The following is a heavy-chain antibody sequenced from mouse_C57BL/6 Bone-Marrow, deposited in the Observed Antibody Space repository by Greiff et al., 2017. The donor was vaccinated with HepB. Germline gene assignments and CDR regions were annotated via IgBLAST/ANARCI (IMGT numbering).Heavy chain of an antibody. J-gene: IGHJ4*01. CDR3: TTSGYYMDY. V-gene: IGHV14-4*01. CDR2: IDPENGDT. D-gene: IGHD2-3*01. Sequence: EVQLQQSGAELVRPGASVKLSCTASGFNIKDDYMHWVKQRPEQGLEWIGWIDPENGDTEYASKFQGKATIIADTSSNTAYLQLSSLTSEDTAVYYCTTSGYYMDYWGQGTSVTVSS. CDR1: GFNIKDDY.